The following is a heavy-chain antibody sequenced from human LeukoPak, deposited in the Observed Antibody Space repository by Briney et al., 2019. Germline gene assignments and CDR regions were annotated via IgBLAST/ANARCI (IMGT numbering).Heavy chain of an antibody. V-gene: IGHV3-30*02. CDR2: IRYDGSNK. J-gene: IGHJ6*02. CDR3: AKDRYYGSGSYYYGMDV. D-gene: IGHD3-10*01. Sequence: PGGSLRLSCAASGFTFSNYAMHWVRQAPGSGLEWVAFIRYDGSNKYCADSVKGRFTISRDNSKNTLYLQMNSLRAEDTAVYYCAKDRYYGSGSYYYGMDVWGQGTTVTVSS. CDR1: GFTFSNYA.